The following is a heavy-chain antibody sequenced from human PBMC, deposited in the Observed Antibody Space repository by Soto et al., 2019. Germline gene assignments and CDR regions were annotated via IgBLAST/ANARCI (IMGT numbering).Heavy chain of an antibody. CDR1: GFTFSSYA. CDR3: ARDWDRGVPAAMGYYYYYGMDV. D-gene: IGHD2-2*01. CDR2: ISYDGSNK. J-gene: IGHJ6*02. V-gene: IGHV3-30-3*01. Sequence: PGGSLRLSCAASGFTFSSYAMHWVRQAPGKGLEWVAVISYDGSNKYYADSVKGRFTISRDNSKNTLYLQMNSLRAEDTAVYYCARDWDRGVPAAMGYYYYYGMDVWGQGTTVTVSS.